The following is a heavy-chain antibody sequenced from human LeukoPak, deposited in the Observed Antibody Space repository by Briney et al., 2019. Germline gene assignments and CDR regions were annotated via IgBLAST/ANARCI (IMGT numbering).Heavy chain of an antibody. J-gene: IGHJ4*02. CDR2: IYHSGST. Sequence: PSETLSLTFAVSGGSISSSIWWRCVRPPPGKGLEWIGEIYHSGSTNYNPSLKSRVTISVDKSKNQFSLKLNSVTAADTAVYYCARDSGGNYHDYWGQGILVTVSS. CDR3: ARDSGGNYHDY. D-gene: IGHD4-23*01. V-gene: IGHV4-4*02. CDR1: GGSISSSIW.